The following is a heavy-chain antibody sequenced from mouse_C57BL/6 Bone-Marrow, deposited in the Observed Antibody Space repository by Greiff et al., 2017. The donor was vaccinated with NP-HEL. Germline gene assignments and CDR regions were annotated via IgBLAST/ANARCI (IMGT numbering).Heavy chain of an antibody. J-gene: IGHJ3*01. CDR3: AKGYGRSWFAY. CDR1: GYSFTSYY. Sequence: VQLQQSGPELVKPGASVKISCKASGYSFTSYYIHWVKQRPGQGLEWIGWIYPGSGTTKYNEKFKGKATLTADTSSSTAYMQLSSLTSEDSAVYYCAKGYGRSWFAYWGQGTLVTVSA. V-gene: IGHV1-66*01. D-gene: IGHD1-1*01. CDR2: IYPGSGTT.